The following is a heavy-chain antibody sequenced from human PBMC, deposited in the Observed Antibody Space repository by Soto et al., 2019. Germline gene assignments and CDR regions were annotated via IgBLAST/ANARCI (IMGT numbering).Heavy chain of an antibody. J-gene: IGHJ4*02. D-gene: IGHD3-3*01. CDR1: GFTFSSYG. Sequence: EVQLLESGGGLVQPGGSLRLSCAASGFTFSSYGMTWVRQAPGKGLEWVSFSSATGAGTYYADSVKGRFTISRDNSKNTLYLQMTSMRADGTAVYYCANDRRAGANDGFYSDFWGQGALVIVSS. CDR2: SSATGAGT. CDR3: ANDRRAGANDGFYSDF. V-gene: IGHV3-23*01.